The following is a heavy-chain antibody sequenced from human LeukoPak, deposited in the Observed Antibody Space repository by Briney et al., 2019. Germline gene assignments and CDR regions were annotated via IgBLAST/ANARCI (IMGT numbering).Heavy chain of an antibody. D-gene: IGHD6-25*01. CDR2: IKSKTDGGTT. J-gene: IGHJ4*02. CDR1: GFTFSNAW. V-gene: IGHV3-15*01. Sequence: PGGSLRLSCAASGFTFSNAWMSWVRQAPGKGLEWVGRIKSKTDGGTTDYAAPVKGRFTISRDDSKNTLYLQMNSLKTEDTAVYYCTTDSGYSSEFDYWGQGTLVTVSS. CDR3: TTDSGYSSEFDY.